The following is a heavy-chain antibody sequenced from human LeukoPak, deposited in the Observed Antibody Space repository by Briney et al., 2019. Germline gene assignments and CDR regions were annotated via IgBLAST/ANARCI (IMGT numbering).Heavy chain of an antibody. CDR2: INPNSGGT. Sequence: RGASVKVSCKASGYTFTGYYMHWVRQAPGQGLEWMGWINPNSGGTNYAQKFQGRVTMTRDTSISTAYMELSSLRSEDTAVYYCATDPYFYGSGREIDYWGQGTLVTVSS. J-gene: IGHJ4*02. D-gene: IGHD3-10*01. CDR1: GYTFTGYY. CDR3: ATDPYFYGSGREIDY. V-gene: IGHV1-2*02.